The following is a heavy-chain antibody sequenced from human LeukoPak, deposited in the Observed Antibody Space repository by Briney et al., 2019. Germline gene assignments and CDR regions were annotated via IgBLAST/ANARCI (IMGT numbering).Heavy chain of an antibody. CDR2: ISAYSGNT. V-gene: IGHV1-18*01. CDR3: ARGYGGTHFQH. CDR1: GYTFTNYG. D-gene: IGHD4-23*01. Sequence: ASVKVSCKASGYTFTNYGITWVRQAPGQGLEWMGWISAYSGNTLYAQNLQGRVTMTTETSTSTAYMELMSLRSDDTAVYYCARGYGGTHFQHWGQGTLVTVSS. J-gene: IGHJ1*01.